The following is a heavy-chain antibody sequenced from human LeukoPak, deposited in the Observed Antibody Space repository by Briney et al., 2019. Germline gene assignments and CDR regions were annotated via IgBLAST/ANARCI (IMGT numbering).Heavy chain of an antibody. CDR3: ARARYANAWYAFDI. CDR2: IYYSGST. V-gene: IGHV4-59*01. D-gene: IGHD2-2*01. Sequence: SETLSLTCSVSGGSINSYYWSWIRQPPGKGLAWIGYIYYSGSTDYNPSLKSRVTMSVDTSKNQFSLKLTSVTAADTAVYYCARARYANAWYAFDIWGHGTMVTVSS. J-gene: IGHJ3*02. CDR1: GGSINSYY.